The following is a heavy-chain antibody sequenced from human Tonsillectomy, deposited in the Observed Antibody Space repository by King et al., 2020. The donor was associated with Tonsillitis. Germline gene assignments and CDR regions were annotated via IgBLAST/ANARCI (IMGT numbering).Heavy chain of an antibody. J-gene: IGHJ3*01. Sequence: VQLVESGGGLVKPGGSLRLSCAASGFTFGDYYMIWIRQAPGRGLEWVAYISSSGYTIYYADSVKGRCTISRDHAKNSLYLQMKSMRAEDSAVYYCARDSGASRAFDFWGQGTMVTVSS. CDR3: ARDSGASRAFDF. V-gene: IGHV3-11*01. CDR2: ISSSGYTI. CDR1: GFTFGDYY.